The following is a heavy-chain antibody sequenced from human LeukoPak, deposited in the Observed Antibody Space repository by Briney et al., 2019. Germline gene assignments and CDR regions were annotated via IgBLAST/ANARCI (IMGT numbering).Heavy chain of an antibody. CDR2: IYSSGST. CDR1: GASISGYY. CDR3: AREKQLVGLDY. V-gene: IGHV4-59*12. Sequence: SETLSLTCTVSGASISGYYWSWMRQSPEKGLEWIAYIYSSGSTNYHPSLKSRVTISVDTSKNQFSLKLSSVTAADTAVYYCAREKQLVGLDYWGQGTLVTVSS. J-gene: IGHJ4*02. D-gene: IGHD6-6*01.